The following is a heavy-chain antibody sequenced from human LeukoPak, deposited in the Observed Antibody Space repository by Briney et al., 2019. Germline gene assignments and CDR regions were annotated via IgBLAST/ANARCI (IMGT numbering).Heavy chain of an antibody. D-gene: IGHD2-21*02. CDR1: GYTFTSYG. CDR2: ISAYNGNT. J-gene: IGHJ3*02. V-gene: IGHV1-18*01. Sequence: ASVKVSCKASGYTFTSYGISWVRQAPGQGLEWMGWISAYNGNTNYAQKLQGRVTMTTDTSTSTAYMELRSLRSDDTAVYYCARYGATVTAFEGPNAFDIWGQGTMVTVSS. CDR3: ARYGATVTAFEGPNAFDI.